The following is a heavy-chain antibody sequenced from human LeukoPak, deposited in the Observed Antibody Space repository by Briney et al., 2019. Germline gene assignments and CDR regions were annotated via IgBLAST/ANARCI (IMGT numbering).Heavy chain of an antibody. Sequence: GGSLRLSCAASGFTFSSYWMSWVRQAPGKGLEWVANIKQDGSEKYYVDSVKGRFTISRDNAKNSLYLQMNSLRAEDTAVYYCARDDVQWLVPYYYGMDVWGQGTTVTVSS. D-gene: IGHD6-19*01. CDR3: ARDDVQWLVPYYYGMDV. J-gene: IGHJ6*02. CDR2: IKQDGSEK. CDR1: GFTFSSYW. V-gene: IGHV3-7*01.